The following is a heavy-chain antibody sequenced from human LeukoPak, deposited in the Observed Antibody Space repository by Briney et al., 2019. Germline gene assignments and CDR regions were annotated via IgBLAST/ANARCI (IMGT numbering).Heavy chain of an antibody. J-gene: IGHJ1*01. D-gene: IGHD3-9*01. CDR1: GFTFSSYG. Sequence: GRSLRLSCAASGFTFSSYGMHWVRQAPGKGLEWVAVISYDGSNKYYADSVKGRFTISRDNSKNMLYLQMNSLRAEDTAVYYCAKDGVSRLRYFDWLLPGGYFQHWGQGTLVTVSS. CDR2: ISYDGSNK. CDR3: AKDGVSRLRYFDWLLPGGYFQH. V-gene: IGHV3-30*18.